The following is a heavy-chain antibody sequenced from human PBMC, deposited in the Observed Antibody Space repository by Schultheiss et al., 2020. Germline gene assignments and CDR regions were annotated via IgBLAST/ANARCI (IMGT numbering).Heavy chain of an antibody. J-gene: IGHJ3*02. CDR1: GFTVSSNY. D-gene: IGHD3-22*01. V-gene: IGHV3-21*01. Sequence: GESLKISCAASGFTVSSNYMSWVRQAPGKGLEWVSSISSSSSYIYYADSVKGRFTISRDNAKNSLYLQMNSLRAEDTAVYYCARGSRDITMIVVGNAFDIWGQGTMVTVSS. CDR2: ISSSSSYI. CDR3: ARGSRDITMIVVGNAFDI.